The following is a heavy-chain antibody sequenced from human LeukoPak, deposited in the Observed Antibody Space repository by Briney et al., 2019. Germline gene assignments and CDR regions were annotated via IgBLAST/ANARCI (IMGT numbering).Heavy chain of an antibody. V-gene: IGHV4-38-2*02. CDR2: IYHSGST. J-gene: IGHJ5*02. Sequence: SETLSLTCTVSGYSISSGYYWGWIRQPPGKGLEWIGSIYHSGSTYYNPSLKSRVTISVDTSKNQFSLKLSSVTAADTAVYYCARHITMVRGIDWFDPWGQGTLVTVSS. CDR1: GYSISSGYY. D-gene: IGHD3-10*01. CDR3: ARHITMVRGIDWFDP.